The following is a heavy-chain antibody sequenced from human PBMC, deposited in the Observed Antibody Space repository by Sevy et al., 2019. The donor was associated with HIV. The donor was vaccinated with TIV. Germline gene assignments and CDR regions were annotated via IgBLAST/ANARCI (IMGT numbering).Heavy chain of an antibody. CDR3: AREFLWFGESIVRSEAFDI. J-gene: IGHJ3*02. Sequence: ASVKVSCKASGYTFTGYYIHWARQAPGQGLEWMGWINPNSGGTNFAQKFQGRVTMTRDTSISTAYMELSGLGSDDTVVYYCAREFLWFGESIVRSEAFDIWGQGTVVTVSS. CDR2: INPNSGGT. D-gene: IGHD3-10*01. V-gene: IGHV1-2*02. CDR1: GYTFTGYY.